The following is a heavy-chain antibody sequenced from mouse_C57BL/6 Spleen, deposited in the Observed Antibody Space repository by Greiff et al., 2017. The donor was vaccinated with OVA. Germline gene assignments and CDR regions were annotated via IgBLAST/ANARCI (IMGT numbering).Heavy chain of an antibody. J-gene: IGHJ1*03. Sequence: VQLQQSGAELVRPGASVTLSCKASGYTFTDYEMHWVKQTPVHGLEWIGAIDPETGGTAYNQKFKGKAILTADKSSSTAYMELRSLTSEDSAVYYCTRSEDGYDDWYFDVWGTGTTVTVSS. CDR1: GYTFTDYE. V-gene: IGHV1-15*01. D-gene: IGHD2-2*01. CDR3: TRSEDGYDDWYFDV. CDR2: IDPETGGT.